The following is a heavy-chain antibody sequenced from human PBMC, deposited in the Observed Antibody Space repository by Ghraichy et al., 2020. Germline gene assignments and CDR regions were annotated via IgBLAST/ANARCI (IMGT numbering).Heavy chain of an antibody. V-gene: IGHV3-30*03. CDR2: ISSDGGDK. Sequence: GGSLRLSCAASGFTFSNFGMHWVRQAPGRGLEWVAVISSDGGDKYYTDSVKGRFSISRDNSKSTLYLQMNSLRSEDTAVYFCASRSPASDYWGQGTLVTVSS. J-gene: IGHJ4*02. CDR3: ASRSPASDY. D-gene: IGHD2-15*01. CDR1: GFTFSNFG.